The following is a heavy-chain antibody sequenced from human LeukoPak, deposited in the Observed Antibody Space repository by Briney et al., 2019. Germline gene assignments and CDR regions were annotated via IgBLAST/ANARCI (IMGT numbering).Heavy chain of an antibody. J-gene: IGHJ4*02. V-gene: IGHV3-30*03. CDR2: ISYDGSNK. CDR1: GFTFSSYG. CDR3: AREGVPAAIIDY. D-gene: IGHD2-2*01. Sequence: PGRSLRLSCAASGFTFSSYGMHWVRQAPGKGLEWVAVISYDGSNKYYADSVKGRFTISRDNSKNTLYLQMNSLRAEDTAVYYCAREGVPAAIIDYGGQGTLVTVSS.